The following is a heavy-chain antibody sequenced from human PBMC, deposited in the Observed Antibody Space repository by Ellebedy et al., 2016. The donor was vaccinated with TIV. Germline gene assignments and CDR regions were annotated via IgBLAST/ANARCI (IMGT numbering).Heavy chain of an antibody. V-gene: IGHV3-23*01. CDR1: GFSFVDYA. Sequence: GESLKISCAASGFSFVDYAMTWVRQTPGKGLEWVSTISAGGESTYYADSVKGRCTISRDISRNTLYLQMNSLRAEDTAVYYCAKDRALGYCTGGSCNTKWGQGTLVTVSS. D-gene: IGHD2-15*01. J-gene: IGHJ4*02. CDR3: AKDRALGYCTGGSCNTK. CDR2: ISAGGEST.